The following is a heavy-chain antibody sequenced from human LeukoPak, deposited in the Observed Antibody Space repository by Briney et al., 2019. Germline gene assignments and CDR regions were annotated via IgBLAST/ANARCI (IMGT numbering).Heavy chain of an antibody. CDR2: ISSSSTYI. CDR3: ARVWSPPYTSSWPDYFDY. CDR1: GFTFSSYE. Sequence: KSGGSLRLSCAASGFTFSSYEMNWVRQAPGKGLEWVSYISSSSTYIYYADSVKGRFTISRDNAKNSLYLQMNSLRAEDTAVYYCARVWSPPYTSSWPDYFDYWGQGTLVTVSS. D-gene: IGHD6-13*01. V-gene: IGHV3-21*05. J-gene: IGHJ4*02.